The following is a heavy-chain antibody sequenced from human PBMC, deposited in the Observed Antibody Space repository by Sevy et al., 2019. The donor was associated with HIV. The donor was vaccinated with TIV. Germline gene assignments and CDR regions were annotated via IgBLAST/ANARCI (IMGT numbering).Heavy chain of an antibody. V-gene: IGHV1-69*13. CDR2: IISIFGTA. CDR3: ARGRRAAAVKDYYGMDV. Sequence: ASVKVSCKASGGTFSSYAISWVRQAPGQGLEWMGGIISIFGTANYAQKFQGRVTITADESTSTAYMKLSSLRSEDTAVYYCARGRRAAAVKDYYGMDVWGQGTTVTVSS. J-gene: IGHJ6*02. CDR1: GGTFSSYA. D-gene: IGHD6-13*01.